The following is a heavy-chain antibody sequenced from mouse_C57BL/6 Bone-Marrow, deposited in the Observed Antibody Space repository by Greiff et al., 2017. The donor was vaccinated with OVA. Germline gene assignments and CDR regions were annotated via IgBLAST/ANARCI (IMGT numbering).Heavy chain of an antibody. V-gene: IGHV10-1*01. CDR2: IRSKSNNYAT. CDR3: VRHGKKLLRAMDY. Sequence: EVQLVESGGGLVQPKGSLKLSCAASGFSFNTYAMNWVRQAPGKGLEWVARIRSKSNNYATYYADSVKDRFTISRDDSESMLYLQMNNLKTEDTAMYYCVRHGKKLLRAMDYWGQGTSVTVSS. J-gene: IGHJ4*01. D-gene: IGHD1-1*01. CDR1: GFSFNTYA.